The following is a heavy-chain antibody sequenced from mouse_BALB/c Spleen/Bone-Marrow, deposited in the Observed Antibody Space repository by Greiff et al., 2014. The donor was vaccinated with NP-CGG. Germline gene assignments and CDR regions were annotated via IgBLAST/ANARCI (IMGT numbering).Heavy chain of an antibody. Sequence: DVKLVESGGGLVKPGGSLKLSCAASGFTFSSYAMSWVRQTPEKGLEWVATISSGGSYTYYPDSVKGRFTISRDNAKNTLYLQMSSLRSEDTAMYYCASLFRGAMDYWGQGTSVTVSS. CDR1: GFTFSSYA. CDR3: ASLFRGAMDY. V-gene: IGHV5-9-1*01. J-gene: IGHJ4*01. CDR2: ISSGGSYT.